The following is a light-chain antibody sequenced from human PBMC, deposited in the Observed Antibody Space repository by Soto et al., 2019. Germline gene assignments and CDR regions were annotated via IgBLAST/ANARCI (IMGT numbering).Light chain of an antibody. V-gene: IGLV2-18*02. CDR3: ISFTSSTAYG. CDR2: EVN. CDR1: SSDVGSYDR. Sequence: QSVLTQPPSVSGSPGQSVAVSCTGTSSDVGSYDRVSWYQQPPGTAPKLIIYEVNNRPSGVPDRFSGSKSGNTASLTISGLQAEDEADCYCISFTSSTAYGFGTGT. J-gene: IGLJ1*01.